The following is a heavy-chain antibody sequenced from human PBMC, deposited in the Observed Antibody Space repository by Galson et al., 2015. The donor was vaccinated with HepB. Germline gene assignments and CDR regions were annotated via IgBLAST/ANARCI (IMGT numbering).Heavy chain of an antibody. Sequence: SLRLSCAASGFRFSDYYMAWIRQAPGKGLEWISYISTSSDYTNYADSVKGRSTISRDNAQNSLFLQMNTLRVEDTAVYYCARDLRPHCGTRCYLTFDYWGQGILVTVS. CDR3: ARDLRPHCGTRCYLTFDY. J-gene: IGHJ4*02. V-gene: IGHV3-11*06. D-gene: IGHD2-21*01. CDR2: ISTSSDYT. CDR1: GFRFSDYY.